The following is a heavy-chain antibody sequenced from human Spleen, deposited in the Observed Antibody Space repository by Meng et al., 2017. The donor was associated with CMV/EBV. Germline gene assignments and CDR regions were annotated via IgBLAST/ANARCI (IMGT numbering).Heavy chain of an antibody. D-gene: IGHD6-19*01. CDR3: ARGLRKSGWYGGILVGFDY. CDR1: GGTFSSYA. V-gene: IGHV1-69*05. Sequence: SVKVSCKASGGTFSSYAITWVRQAPGQGLEWMGGIIPIFGTANYAQKLQGRVTITTDESTSTAYMELSSLRSEDTAVYYCARGLRKSGWYGGILVGFDYWGQGTLVTVSS. J-gene: IGHJ4*02. CDR2: IIPIFGTA.